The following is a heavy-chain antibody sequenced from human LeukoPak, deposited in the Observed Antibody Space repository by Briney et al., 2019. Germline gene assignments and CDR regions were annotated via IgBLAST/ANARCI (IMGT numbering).Heavy chain of an antibody. CDR3: ARDPGIAVAGTGFDY. CDR2: INYSGNT. D-gene: IGHD6-19*01. V-gene: IGHV4-59*01. Sequence: SETLSLTCAVSGGSINSYYWSWVRQPPGKGLEWIGYINYSGNTNYNPSLKSRVTISIDTSKNQFSLKLTSVTAADTAVYYCARDPGIAVAGTGFDYWGQGTLVTVSS. J-gene: IGHJ4*02. CDR1: GGSINSYY.